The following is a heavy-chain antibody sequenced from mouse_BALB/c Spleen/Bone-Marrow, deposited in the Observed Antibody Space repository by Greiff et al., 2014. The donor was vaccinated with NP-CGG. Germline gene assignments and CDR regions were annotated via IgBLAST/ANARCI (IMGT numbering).Heavy chain of an antibody. Sequence: VQLVESGPGLVAPSQSLSITCTVSGFSLTGYGVNWVRQPPGKGLEWLGIIWDGGSIDYNSALKSRLSVSKDNSKSQVFLKMNSLQTDDTARYYCARAPNWDGGAWFAYWGQGTLVTVSA. CDR2: IWDGGSI. D-gene: IGHD4-1*01. V-gene: IGHV2-6-7*01. CDR1: GFSLTGYG. J-gene: IGHJ3*01. CDR3: ARAPNWDGGAWFAY.